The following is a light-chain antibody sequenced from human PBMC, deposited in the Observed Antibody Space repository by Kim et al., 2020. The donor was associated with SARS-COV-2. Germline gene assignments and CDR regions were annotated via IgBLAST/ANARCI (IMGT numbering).Light chain of an antibody. Sequence: APVEDQVTTSCQASHGITKSLAWYQQTPGQVPELLIYAAATLLAGVPSRFSGSGSGTDFTLTISSLQPGDVATYYCQQYKSAPLTFGGGTKVDIK. CDR3: QQYKSAPLT. CDR1: HGITKS. J-gene: IGKJ4*01. CDR2: AAA. V-gene: IGKV1-27*01.